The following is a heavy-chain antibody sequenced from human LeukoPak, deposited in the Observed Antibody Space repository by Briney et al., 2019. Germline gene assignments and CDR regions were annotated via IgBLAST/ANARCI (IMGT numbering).Heavy chain of an antibody. Sequence: GGSLRLSCAASGFAFNNHAMTWVRLAPGKGLEWVSGSSGRGGRTYYADSVKGRSTVSSDSSKNTLYLQMNSLRAEDTDFHQCSKDAGAFPFYFDCWGPGSLVTAAS. CDR2: SSGRGGRT. CDR1: GFAFNNHA. J-gene: IGHJ4*01. CDR3: SKDAGAFPFYFDC. V-gene: IGHV3-23*01.